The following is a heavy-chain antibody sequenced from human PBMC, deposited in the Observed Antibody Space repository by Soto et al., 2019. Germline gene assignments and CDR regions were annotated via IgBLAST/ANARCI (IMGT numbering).Heavy chain of an antibody. D-gene: IGHD3-10*01. CDR1: GGSFSGYY. V-gene: IGHV4-34*01. Sequence: TLSLTCAVYGGSFSGYYWSWIRQPPGKGLEWIGEINHSGSTNYNPSLKSRVTISVDTSKNQFSLKLSSVTAADTAVYYCARGKGRIYYGSGSYSTGAFDIWGQGTMVTVSS. J-gene: IGHJ3*02. CDR2: INHSGST. CDR3: ARGKGRIYYGSGSYSTGAFDI.